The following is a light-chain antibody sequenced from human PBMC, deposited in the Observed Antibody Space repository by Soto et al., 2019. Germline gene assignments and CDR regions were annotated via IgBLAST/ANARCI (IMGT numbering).Light chain of an antibody. Sequence: EIVLTQSPGTLSLSPGERATLSCRASQSVSSRSLAWFQQKPGQAPRLLIYAASSRATGIPDRFSGSGFGTEFTLTISRLEPEDFAVYYCQQYGSSPWTFGQGTKVEIK. J-gene: IGKJ1*01. CDR3: QQYGSSPWT. CDR1: QSVSSRS. CDR2: AAS. V-gene: IGKV3-20*01.